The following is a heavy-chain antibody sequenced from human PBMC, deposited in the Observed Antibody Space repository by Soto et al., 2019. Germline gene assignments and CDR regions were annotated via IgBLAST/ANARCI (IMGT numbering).Heavy chain of an antibody. D-gene: IGHD2-15*01. CDR2: INHSGST. Sequence: SDTLSLTCAVYGGSFSGYYWSWIRQPPGKGLEWIGEINHSGSTNYNPSLKSRVTISVDTSKNQFSLKLSSVTAADTAVYYCARGYCSGGSCHNPYFDYWGQGTLVTVSS. CDR3: ARGYCSGGSCHNPYFDY. J-gene: IGHJ4*02. V-gene: IGHV4-34*01. CDR1: GGSFSGYY.